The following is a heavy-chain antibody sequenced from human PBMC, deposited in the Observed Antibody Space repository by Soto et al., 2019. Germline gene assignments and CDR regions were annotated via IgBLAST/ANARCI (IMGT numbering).Heavy chain of an antibody. V-gene: IGHV3-30*18. CDR3: AKDGGDYVDYYYYGMDV. CDR1: GFTFSSYG. J-gene: IGHJ6*02. CDR2: ISYDGSNK. D-gene: IGHD2-21*02. Sequence: PGGSLRLSCAASGFTFSSYGMHWVRQAPGKGLEWVAVISYDGSNKYYANSVKGRFTISRDNSKNTLYLQMNSLRAEDTAVYYCAKDGGDYVDYYYYGMDVWGQGTTVTVSS.